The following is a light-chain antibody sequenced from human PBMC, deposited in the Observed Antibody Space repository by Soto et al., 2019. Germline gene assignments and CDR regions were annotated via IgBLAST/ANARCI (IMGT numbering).Light chain of an antibody. CDR2: GAS. Sequence: EIVLTQSPGTLSLSPGERATLSCRASQRVSSGYLAWYQQKPGQTPRLLIYGASGRATGIPDRFSGSGSGTEFTLTISSLQSEDFALYYCQQYKDWPLTFGGGTKVDIK. CDR1: QRVSSGY. CDR3: QQYKDWPLT. J-gene: IGKJ4*01. V-gene: IGKV3-20*01.